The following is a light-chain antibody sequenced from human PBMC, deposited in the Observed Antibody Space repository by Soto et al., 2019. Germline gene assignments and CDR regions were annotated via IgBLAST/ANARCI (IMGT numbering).Light chain of an antibody. CDR2: GAS. V-gene: IGKV3-15*01. CDR1: QSVSSN. Sequence: EIVMTQSPATLSVSPGERATLSCRASQSVSSNLAWYQQKPGQAPRLLIYGASTRATGIPARFSGGGSGTEFTLTISSLEPEDFAAYYCQQYGRTFGQGTKVDIK. CDR3: QQYGRT. J-gene: IGKJ1*01.